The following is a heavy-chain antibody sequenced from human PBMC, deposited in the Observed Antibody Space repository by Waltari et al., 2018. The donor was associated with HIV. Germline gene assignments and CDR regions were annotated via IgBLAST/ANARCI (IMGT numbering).Heavy chain of an antibody. V-gene: IGHV3-33*01. CDR3: ARDYNYAPDY. D-gene: IGHD5-18*01. CDR1: GFTFKNFA. Sequence: QVQLVESGGGVVQHGRSLRPSCEASGFTFKNFAMNWVRQAPGKGLEWVGNIYYDGSKKFYGDSVRGRFTISRDNSKQILYLQMNSLRVEDTALYYCARDYNYAPDYWGQGTLVVVSS. CDR2: IYYDGSKK. J-gene: IGHJ4*02.